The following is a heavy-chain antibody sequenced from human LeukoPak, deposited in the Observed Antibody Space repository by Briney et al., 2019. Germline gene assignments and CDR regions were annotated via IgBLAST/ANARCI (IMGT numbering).Heavy chain of an antibody. Sequence: GGSLRLXCAASGFTFSSYWMHWVRQAPGKGLVWVSRINSDGSSTRYADSVKGRFTISRDNAKNTLYLQMNSLRAEDTAVYYCAREAVAGLCLDYWGQGTLVTVSS. CDR2: INSDGSST. D-gene: IGHD6-19*01. CDR3: AREAVAGLCLDY. CDR1: GFTFSSYW. V-gene: IGHV3-74*01. J-gene: IGHJ4*02.